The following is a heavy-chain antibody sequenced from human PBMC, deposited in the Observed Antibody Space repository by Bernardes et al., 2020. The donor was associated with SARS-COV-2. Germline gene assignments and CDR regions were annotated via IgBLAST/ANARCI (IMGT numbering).Heavy chain of an antibody. Sequence: GGSLRLSCAASGFTFSSYTMNWVRQAPGKGLEWIYSISTSSSYRSYSDSVRGRFTISRDNAKNSVSLQMNSLRAEDTAVYYCARVDFSNLYYFDYWGQGTPVTVSS. CDR3: ARVDFSNLYYFDY. D-gene: IGHD4-4*01. J-gene: IGHJ4*02. CDR1: GFTFSSYT. V-gene: IGHV3-21*06. CDR2: ISTSSSYR.